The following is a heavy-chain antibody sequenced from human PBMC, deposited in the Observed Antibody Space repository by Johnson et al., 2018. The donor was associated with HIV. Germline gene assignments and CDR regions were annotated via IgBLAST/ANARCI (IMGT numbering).Heavy chain of an antibody. CDR2: IDTAGDT. CDR1: GFTLSSYD. V-gene: IGHV3-13*01. CDR3: ARLDTSRRDAFDI. J-gene: IGHJ3*02. Sequence: VQLVESGGGVVQPGGSLRLSCAASGFTLSSYDMHWVRQATGKGLEWVSEIDTAGDTYYPGSVKGRFTTSRENAKNSLYLQMNSLRAEDTAVYYCARLDTSRRDAFDIWGQGTMVTVSS.